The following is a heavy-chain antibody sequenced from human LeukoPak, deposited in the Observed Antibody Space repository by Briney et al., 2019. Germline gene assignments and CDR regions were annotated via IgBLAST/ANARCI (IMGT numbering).Heavy chain of an antibody. V-gene: IGHV3-74*01. CDR1: GFTFSSYW. CDR2: INSDGSST. D-gene: IGHD4-17*01. CDR3: AKHEYGDLKDFDY. Sequence: GGSLRLSCAASGFTFSSYWMHWVRQAPGKGLVWVSRINSDGSSTSYADSVKGRFTISRDNAKNTLYLQMNSLRAEDTAVYYCAKHEYGDLKDFDYWGQGTLVTVSS. J-gene: IGHJ4*02.